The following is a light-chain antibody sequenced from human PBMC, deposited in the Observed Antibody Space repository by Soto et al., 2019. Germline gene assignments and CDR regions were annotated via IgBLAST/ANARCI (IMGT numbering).Light chain of an antibody. CDR2: EVI. CDR3: SSQTSSTTLV. Sequence: QSVLTQPASVSGSPGQSITISCTGTSSDVGGYNFVSWYQHHPGKAPKLMIYEVINRPSGVSTRFSGFKSGNTASLTISGLQAEEEADYYCSSQTSSTTLVFGTGTKVTVL. V-gene: IGLV2-14*01. CDR1: SSDVGGYNF. J-gene: IGLJ1*01.